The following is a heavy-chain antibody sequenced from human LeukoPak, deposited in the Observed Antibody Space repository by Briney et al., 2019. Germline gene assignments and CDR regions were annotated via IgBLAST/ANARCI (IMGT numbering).Heavy chain of an antibody. V-gene: IGHV1-18*01. D-gene: IGHD3-22*01. CDR3: ARILYYDSSGPPDY. CDR1: GYTFTTYG. Sequence: ASVKVSCKASGYTFTTYGISWVRQAPGQGLEWMGWISAYNGDTNYAQRLQGRVTMTTDTSTSTAYMELRSVRSDDTAVYYCARILYYDSSGPPDYWGQGALVTVSS. J-gene: IGHJ4*02. CDR2: ISAYNGDT.